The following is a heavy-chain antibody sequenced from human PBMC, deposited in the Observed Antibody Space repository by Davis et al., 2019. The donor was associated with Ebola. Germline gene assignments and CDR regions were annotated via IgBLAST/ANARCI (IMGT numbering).Heavy chain of an antibody. Sequence: MPGGSLRLSCAVSGASISSTNWWSWVRQSPGKGLEWIGEINHSGSTNYNPSLKSRVTISVDTSKNQFSLKLSSVTAADTAVYYCARFPVLYYYYYGMDVWGQGTTVTVSS. V-gene: IGHV4-4*02. D-gene: IGHD6-6*01. CDR1: GASISSTNW. CDR3: ARFPVLYYYYYGMDV. CDR2: INHSGST. J-gene: IGHJ6*02.